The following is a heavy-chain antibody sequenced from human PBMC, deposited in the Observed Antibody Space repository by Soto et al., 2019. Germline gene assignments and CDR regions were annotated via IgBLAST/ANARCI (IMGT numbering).Heavy chain of an antibody. CDR3: ARDGGGTPPDY. CDR1: GFTFSSYW. CDR2: INSDGGST. J-gene: IGHJ4*02. V-gene: IGHV3-74*01. Sequence: EVQLVESGGGLVQPGGSLRLSCAASGFTFSSYWMHWVRQAPGKGLVWVSRINSDGGSTSYADSVKGRFTISRANAKNTLYLQMNSLRAEDTAVYYCARDGGGTPPDYWGQGTLVTVSS. D-gene: IGHD3-16*01.